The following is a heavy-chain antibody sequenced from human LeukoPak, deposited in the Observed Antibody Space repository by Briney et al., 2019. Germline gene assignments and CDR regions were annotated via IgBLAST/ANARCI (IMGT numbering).Heavy chain of an antibody. Sequence: GGSLRLSCAASGFTFDDYGMSWVRQAPGKGLEWVSGINWNGGSTGYADSVKGRFTISRDNAKNSLYLQMNSLRAEDTALYYCARDRGLMVYAAYDFDYWGQGTLVTVSS. J-gene: IGHJ4*02. CDR2: INWNGGST. V-gene: IGHV3-20*04. D-gene: IGHD2-8*01. CDR3: ARDRGLMVYAAYDFDY. CDR1: GFTFDDYG.